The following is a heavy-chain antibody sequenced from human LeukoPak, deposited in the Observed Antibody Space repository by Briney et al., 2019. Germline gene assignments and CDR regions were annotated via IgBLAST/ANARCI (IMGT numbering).Heavy chain of an antibody. V-gene: IGHV1-69*04. CDR1: GGTFSSYA. CDR2: IIPILGIA. CDR3: ARDIGGDFSLDAFDV. Sequence: SVKVSCKASGGTFSSYAISWVRQAPGQGLEWMGRIIPILGIANYAQKFQGRVTITADKSTSTAYMELSSLRSEDTAVYYCARDIGGDFSLDAFDVWGQGTMVTVSS. J-gene: IGHJ3*01. D-gene: IGHD2-21*02.